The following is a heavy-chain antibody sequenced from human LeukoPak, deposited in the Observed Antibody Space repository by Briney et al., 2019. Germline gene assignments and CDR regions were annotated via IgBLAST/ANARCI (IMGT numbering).Heavy chain of an antibody. J-gene: IGHJ5*02. V-gene: IGHV4-4*07. Sequence: SETLSLTCTVSGGSISSYYWSWIRQPAGKGLEWIGRIYTSGSTNYNPSLKSRVTMSVDTSKNQFSLRLSSVTAADTAVYYCARDAYYGDYEGWFDPWGQGTLVTVSS. CDR2: IYTSGST. D-gene: IGHD4-17*01. CDR3: ARDAYYGDYEGWFDP. CDR1: GGSISSYY.